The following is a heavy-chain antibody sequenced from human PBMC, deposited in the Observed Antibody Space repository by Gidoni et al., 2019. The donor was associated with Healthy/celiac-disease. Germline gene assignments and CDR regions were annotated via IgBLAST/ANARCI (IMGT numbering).Heavy chain of an antibody. J-gene: IGHJ2*01. Sequence: QVQLQQWGAGLLKPSETLSLTCAVYGGSFSGYYWSWIRRPPGKGLEWIGEINLSGSTNSSPSLKSRVTISVDTSKNQFSLKLSSVTAADTAVYYCARGYTTVVHDYWYFDLWGRGTLVTVSS. V-gene: IGHV4-34*01. CDR1: GGSFSGYY. D-gene: IGHD4-17*01. CDR2: INLSGST. CDR3: ARGYTTVVHDYWYFDL.